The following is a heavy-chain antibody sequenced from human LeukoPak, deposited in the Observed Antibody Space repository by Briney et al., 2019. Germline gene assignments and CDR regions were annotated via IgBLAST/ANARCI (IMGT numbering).Heavy chain of an antibody. J-gene: IGHJ4*02. V-gene: IGHV3-30-3*01. CDR1: GLTFSSYA. Sequence: GRSLRLSCAASGLTFSSYAMHWVRQAPGKGLEWVAVISYDGSNKYYADSVKGRFTISRDNSKNTLYLQMNSLRAEDTAVYYCARDSFALIVVGIFDYWGQGTLVTVSS. D-gene: IGHD3-22*01. CDR3: ARDSFALIVVGIFDY. CDR2: ISYDGSNK.